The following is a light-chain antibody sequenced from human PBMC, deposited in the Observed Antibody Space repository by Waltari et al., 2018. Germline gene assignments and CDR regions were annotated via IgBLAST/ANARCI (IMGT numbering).Light chain of an antibody. CDR2: TNN. J-gene: IGLJ3*02. V-gene: IGLV1-47*01. CDR3: AAWDDSLSGRV. Sequence: QSVLTQPPSASGTPGQRVTISCSGSSSNIGNSYVYWYQQLPGTAPKLLIYTNNQRPSGVPDRCLGSKSGTSASLAISGLRSEDEAEYYCAAWDDSLSGRVFGGGTKLTVL. CDR1: SSNIGNSY.